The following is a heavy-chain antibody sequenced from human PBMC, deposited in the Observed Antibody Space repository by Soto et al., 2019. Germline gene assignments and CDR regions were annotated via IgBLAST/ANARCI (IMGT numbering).Heavy chain of an antibody. CDR2: IYYSGST. CDR3: ARDPSSSWPPLDAFDI. V-gene: IGHV4-39*02. J-gene: IGHJ3*02. D-gene: IGHD6-13*01. Sequence: SETLSLTCTVSGGSISSSSYYWGWIRQPPGKGLEWIGSIYYSGSTYYNPSLKSRVTISVDTSKNQFSLQLNSVTPEDTAVYYCARDPSSSWPPLDAFDIWGQGTMVTVSS. CDR1: GGSISSSSYY.